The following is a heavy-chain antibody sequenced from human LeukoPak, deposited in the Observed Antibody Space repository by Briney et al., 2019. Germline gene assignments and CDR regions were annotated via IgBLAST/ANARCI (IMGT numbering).Heavy chain of an antibody. CDR1: GYTFTGYY. J-gene: IGHJ4*02. Sequence: ASVTVSCKASGYTFTGYYMHWVRQAPGQGLEWMGWINPNSGGTNYAQKFQGRVTMTRDTSISTAYMELSRLRSDDTAVYYCARDFDFDWLLSSPDFDYWGQGTLVTVSS. CDR3: ARDFDFDWLLSSPDFDY. D-gene: IGHD3-9*01. CDR2: INPNSGGT. V-gene: IGHV1-2*02.